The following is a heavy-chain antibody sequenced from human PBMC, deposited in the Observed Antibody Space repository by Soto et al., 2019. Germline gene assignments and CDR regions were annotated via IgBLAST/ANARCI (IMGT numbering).Heavy chain of an antibody. J-gene: IGHJ4*02. CDR1: GFSLSTSGVG. Sequence: QITLKESGPTLVKPTQTLTLTCTFSGFSLSTSGVGVGWIRQPPGKALEWLALIYWDDDKSYSPSLKSRLTITTDTSKNQVVLTMTNMDPVDTATYYCAHSPPVSVPMLRGVIIIAYYFDYWGQGTLVTVSS. V-gene: IGHV2-5*02. CDR2: IYWDDDK. D-gene: IGHD3-10*01. CDR3: AHSPPVSVPMLRGVIIIAYYFDY.